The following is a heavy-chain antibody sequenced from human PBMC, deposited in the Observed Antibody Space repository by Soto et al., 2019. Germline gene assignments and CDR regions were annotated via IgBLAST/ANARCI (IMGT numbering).Heavy chain of an antibody. CDR2: ISPMVGAA. CDR3: AREVQVHTPAFVY. D-gene: IGHD3-10*01. J-gene: IGHJ4*02. CDR1: GGTFNTYV. V-gene: IGHV1-69*19. Sequence: QVQLVQSGAEMKKPGSSVKVSCQSSGGTFNTYVMNWVRQAPGQGPEWMGDISPMVGAANYAPKFQGRVTITADESTGTSYMQLSSLTSEDTALYFCAREVQVHTPAFVYWGQGTLVTVSS.